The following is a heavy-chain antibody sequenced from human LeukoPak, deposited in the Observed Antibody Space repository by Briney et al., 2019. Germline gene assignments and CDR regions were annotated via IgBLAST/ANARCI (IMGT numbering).Heavy chain of an antibody. CDR2: ISHNGNTF. V-gene: IGHV3-48*04. J-gene: IGHJ6*03. Sequence: GGSLRLSCAASGFTFNNYGMHWVRLAPGKGLEWISYISHNGNTFYYAHSVMGRFTISRDNTKNSLSLQMNSLRAEDTAVYYCARSGNYSYYNMDVWGKGTTVTISS. CDR3: ARSGNYSYYNMDV. D-gene: IGHD6-25*01. CDR1: GFTFNNYG.